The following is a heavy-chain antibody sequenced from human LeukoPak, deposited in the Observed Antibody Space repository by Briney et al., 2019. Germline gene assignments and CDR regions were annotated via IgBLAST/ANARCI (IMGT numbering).Heavy chain of an antibody. CDR1: GFTFSSYW. V-gene: IGHV3-74*01. J-gene: IGHJ3*02. CDR2: INSDGSST. Sequence: VGSLRLSCAASGFTFSSYWMHWVRQAPGKGLVWVSRINSDGSSTSYADSVKGRFTISRDNAKNTQYLQMNSLRAADTAVYYCARDWYYDSSAAFDIWGQGTMVTVSS. D-gene: IGHD3-22*01. CDR3: ARDWYYDSSAAFDI.